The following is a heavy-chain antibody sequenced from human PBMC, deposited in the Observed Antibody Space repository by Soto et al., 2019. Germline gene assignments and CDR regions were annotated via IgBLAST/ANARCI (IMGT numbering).Heavy chain of an antibody. CDR3: ARHETTVAYYYYYYMDV. CDR2: IYYNGST. D-gene: IGHD4-4*01. Sequence: QLQLQESGPGLVKPSETLSLTCTVSGGSISSSSYYWGWIRQPPGKGLEWIGSIYYNGSTYYNPALNTRVTLTVDTSKNQFYLKLSSVTAADTAVYYCARHETTVAYYYYYYMDVWGKGTTVTVSS. V-gene: IGHV4-39*01. J-gene: IGHJ6*03. CDR1: GGSISSSSYY.